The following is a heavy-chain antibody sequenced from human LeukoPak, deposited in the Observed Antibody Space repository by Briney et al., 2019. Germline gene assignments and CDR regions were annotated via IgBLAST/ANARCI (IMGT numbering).Heavy chain of an antibody. J-gene: IGHJ4*02. CDR2: IKKDGRDT. Sequence: GGSLGLSCAASGFTLNTHWMSWVRQAPGKGLEWVANIKKDGRDTYYVDSVKGRFTISRDNAKNSLNLQMNSLRAEDTAMYYCATSEGYWGQGTLVTVSS. CDR3: ATSEGY. V-gene: IGHV3-7*03. CDR1: GFTLNTHW.